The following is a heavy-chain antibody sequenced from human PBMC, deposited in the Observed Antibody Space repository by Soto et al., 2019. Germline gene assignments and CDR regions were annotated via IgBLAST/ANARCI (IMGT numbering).Heavy chain of an antibody. D-gene: IGHD3-22*01. CDR2: IIPIFGTA. V-gene: IGHV1-69*06. CDR1: EDTFRNYA. Sequence: QVELVQSGAEVKKPGSSVKVSCQASEDTFRNYAISWVRQAPGQGLEWMGGIIPIFGTANYAQKFQGRVTITADTSANTVYLELSSLRSEDTAVYYCAIHGDPYYDSSGYYYHDYWGQGTLVTVSS. CDR3: AIHGDPYYDSSGYYYHDY. J-gene: IGHJ4*02.